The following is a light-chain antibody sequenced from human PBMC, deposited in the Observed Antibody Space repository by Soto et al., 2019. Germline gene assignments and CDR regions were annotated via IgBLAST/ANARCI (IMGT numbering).Light chain of an antibody. Sequence: QSVLTQPPSTSGTPGQRITISCSGSSSNIGGNPVNWYRQLPGTAPKLLIYKNNQWPSGIPDRFSGSKSGTSASLAISGLQSEDEADYYCAAWDDSLNDVVFGGGTKLTVL. CDR3: AAWDDSLNDVV. CDR1: SSNIGGNP. J-gene: IGLJ2*01. CDR2: KNN. V-gene: IGLV1-44*01.